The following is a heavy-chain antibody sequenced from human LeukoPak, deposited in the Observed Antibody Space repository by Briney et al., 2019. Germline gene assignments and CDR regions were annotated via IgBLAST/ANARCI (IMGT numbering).Heavy chain of an antibody. CDR1: GFTFSSYW. D-gene: IGHD3-16*01. Sequence: GGSLRLSCAVSGFTFSSYWMSWVRQAPGKGLEWVANIKQDGSEKYYVDSVKGRFSISRDNAKNSLYLQMNSLRAEDTAVYYCARIMITFGGGPDYWGQGTLVTVSS. CDR3: ARIMITFGGGPDY. V-gene: IGHV3-7*01. J-gene: IGHJ4*02. CDR2: IKQDGSEK.